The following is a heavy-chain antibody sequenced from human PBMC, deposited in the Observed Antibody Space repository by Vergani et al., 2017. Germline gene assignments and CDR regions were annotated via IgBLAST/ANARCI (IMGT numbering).Heavy chain of an antibody. CDR2: IIPIFGTA. Sequence: QVQLVQSGAEVKKPGSSVKVSCKASGGTFSSYAISWVRQAPGLGLEWIGGIIPIFGTANYAQKFQGRVTITADESTSTAYMELSSLRSEDTAVYYCASAYNYYDSSGYSPYYYGMDVWGQGTTVTVSS. V-gene: IGHV1-69*12. D-gene: IGHD3-22*01. J-gene: IGHJ6*02. CDR3: ASAYNYYDSSGYSPYYYGMDV. CDR1: GGTFSSYA.